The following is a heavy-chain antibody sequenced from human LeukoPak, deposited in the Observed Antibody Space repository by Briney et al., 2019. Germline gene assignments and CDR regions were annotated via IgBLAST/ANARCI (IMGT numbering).Heavy chain of an antibody. V-gene: IGHV4-4*02. Sequence: SETLSLTCAVSGGSISSSNWWSWVRQPPGKGLEWIGEIYHSGSTNYNPSLKSRVTTSVDKSKNQFSLKLSSVTAADTAVYYCARGPNFIAAAKTGYFDYWGQGTLVTVSS. CDR2: IYHSGST. D-gene: IGHD6-13*01. CDR1: GGSISSSNW. CDR3: ARGPNFIAAAKTGYFDY. J-gene: IGHJ4*02.